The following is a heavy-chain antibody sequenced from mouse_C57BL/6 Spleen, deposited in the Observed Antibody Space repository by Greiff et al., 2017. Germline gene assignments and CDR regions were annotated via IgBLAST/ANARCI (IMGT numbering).Heavy chain of an antibody. J-gene: IGHJ2*01. D-gene: IGHD1-1*01. CDR2: IDPSDSYT. V-gene: IGHV1-69*01. Sequence: VQLQQPGAELVMPGASVKLSCKASGYTFTSYWMHWVKQRPGQGLEWIGEIDPSDSYTNYNQKFKGNSTLTVDKSSSTAYMQLSSLTSDDSAVYYCARGDTTGLWGQGTTLTVSS. CDR3: ARGDTTGL. CDR1: GYTFTSYW.